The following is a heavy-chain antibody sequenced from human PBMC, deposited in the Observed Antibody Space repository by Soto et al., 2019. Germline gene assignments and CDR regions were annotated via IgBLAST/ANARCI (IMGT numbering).Heavy chain of an antibody. V-gene: IGHV4-4*07. CDR3: ARGGAYYFDS. J-gene: IGHJ4*02. Sequence: PSETLSLTCPVSGASITNFYRSWIRQSARKGLEWIGRIYTRGSTDYNPSLKSRVTISIDTSKNQVSLTLKSVTAADTAVYYCARGGAYYFDSWGQGIQVTVS. D-gene: IGHD3-16*01. CDR1: GASITNFY. CDR2: IYTRGST.